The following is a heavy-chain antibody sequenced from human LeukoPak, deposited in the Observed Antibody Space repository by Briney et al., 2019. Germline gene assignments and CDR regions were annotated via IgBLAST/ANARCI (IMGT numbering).Heavy chain of an antibody. Sequence: SETLSLTCAVSGGSFGDFYWSWIRQPPGKGLEWIGEINHSGYTNYYPSLKSRVTISVDTSKNQFSLRLSSVTAADTAVYYCARNDYFGIDNGMDVWGQGTTVTVS. CDR2: INHSGYT. CDR1: GGSFGDFY. CDR3: ARNDYFGIDNGMDV. V-gene: IGHV4-34*01. D-gene: IGHD2/OR15-2a*01. J-gene: IGHJ6*02.